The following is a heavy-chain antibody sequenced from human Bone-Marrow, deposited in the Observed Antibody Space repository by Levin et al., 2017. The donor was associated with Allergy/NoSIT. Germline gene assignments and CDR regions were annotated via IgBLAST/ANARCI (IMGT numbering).Heavy chain of an antibody. D-gene: IGHD3-10*02. J-gene: IGHJ4*02. CDR3: ARNHALYGAGYFDY. Sequence: GGSLRLSCAASGFTVSSNYMSWVRQAPGKGLEWVSVIYSGGNTYYADSVMGRFTTSRDNSKNTLYLQMNSLRAEDTAVYYCARNHALYGAGYFDYWGQGTLVSVSS. CDR2: IYSGGNT. V-gene: IGHV3-66*02. CDR1: GFTVSSNY.